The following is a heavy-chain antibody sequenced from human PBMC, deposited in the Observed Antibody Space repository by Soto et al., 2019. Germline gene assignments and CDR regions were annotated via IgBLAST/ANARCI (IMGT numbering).Heavy chain of an antibody. CDR2: ITGSGLTI. D-gene: IGHD2-21*02. V-gene: IGHV3-23*01. Sequence: GGSLRLACAASGFTFSSYAMSWVRQAPGKGQEWVSGITGSGLTIEHSASVKGRFTISRGNSKNTVYLQMNSLRAEDTAIYYCAKDDVSGDGLWLVSDWGQGTPVTVSS. CDR3: AKDDVSGDGLWLVSD. CDR1: GFTFSSYA. J-gene: IGHJ4*02.